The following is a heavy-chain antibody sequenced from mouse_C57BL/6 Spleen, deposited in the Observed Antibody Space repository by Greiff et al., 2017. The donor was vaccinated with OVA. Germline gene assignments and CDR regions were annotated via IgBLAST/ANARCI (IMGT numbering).Heavy chain of an antibody. V-gene: IGHV5-16*01. J-gene: IGHJ2*01. CDR3: AREAEGYFDY. CDR1: GFTFSDYY. Sequence: EVKLMESEGGLVQPGSSMKLSCTASGFTFSDYYMAWVRQVPEKGLEWVANINYDGSSTYYLDSLKSRFIISRDNAKNILYLQMSSLKSEDTATYYCAREAEGYFDYWGQGTTLTVSS. CDR2: INYDGSST.